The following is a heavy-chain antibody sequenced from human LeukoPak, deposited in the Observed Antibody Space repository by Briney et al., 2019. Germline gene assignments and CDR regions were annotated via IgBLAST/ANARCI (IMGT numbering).Heavy chain of an antibody. V-gene: IGHV3-73*01. J-gene: IGHJ4*02. D-gene: IGHD2-15*01. CDR1: GFDFSDFY. Sequence: GSLRLSCAASGFDFSDFYMHWVRQASGRGLEWVGLIRTKPNSYTTVYAASVKGRFAISRDDSKNTAYLQMNSLKAEDTAVYYCTRQHCSGGTCSYVDYWGQGTLVTVSS. CDR2: IRTKPNSYTT. CDR3: TRQHCSGGTCSYVDY.